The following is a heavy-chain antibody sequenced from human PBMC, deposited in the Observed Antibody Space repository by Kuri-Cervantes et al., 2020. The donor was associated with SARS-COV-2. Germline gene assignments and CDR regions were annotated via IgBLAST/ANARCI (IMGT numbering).Heavy chain of an antibody. Sequence: LSLTCAASGFTFSSYAMHWVRQAPGKGLEWVAVISYDGSNKYYADSVKGRFTISRDNSKNTLYLQMNSLRAEDTAVYYCARGYMPMDIVVVPADRGFDYWGQGTLVTVSS. CDR3: ARGYMPMDIVVVPADRGFDY. D-gene: IGHD2-2*03. J-gene: IGHJ4*02. V-gene: IGHV3-30-3*01. CDR1: GFTFSSYA. CDR2: ISYDGSNK.